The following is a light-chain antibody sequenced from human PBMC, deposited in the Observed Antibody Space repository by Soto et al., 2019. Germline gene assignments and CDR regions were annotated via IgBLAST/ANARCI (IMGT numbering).Light chain of an antibody. V-gene: IGLV1-40*01. CDR2: GNS. Sequence: QSVLTQPPSVSGAPGQRVTISCTGSSSNIGAGYDVHWYQQLPGTAPKLLIYGNSNRPSGVPDRFSGSKSGTSASLAITGLQDEDEADDYCQSYDSSRSAYVFGTGTKLTVL. CDR1: SSNIGAGYD. J-gene: IGLJ1*01. CDR3: QSYDSSRSAYV.